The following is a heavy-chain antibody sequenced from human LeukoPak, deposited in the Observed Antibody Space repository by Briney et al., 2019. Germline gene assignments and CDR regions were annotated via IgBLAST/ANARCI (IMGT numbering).Heavy chain of an antibody. J-gene: IGHJ3*02. CDR3: ASLDCYDSSGYWTDAFDI. D-gene: IGHD3-22*01. V-gene: IGHV3-53*01. CDR2: IYSGGST. Sequence: TGGSLRLSCAASGFTFSSYAMSWVRQAPGKGLEWVSVIYSGGSTYYADSVKGRFTISRDNSKNTLYLQMDSLRAEDTAVYYCASLDCYDSSGYWTDAFDIWGQGTMVTVSS. CDR1: GFTFSSYA.